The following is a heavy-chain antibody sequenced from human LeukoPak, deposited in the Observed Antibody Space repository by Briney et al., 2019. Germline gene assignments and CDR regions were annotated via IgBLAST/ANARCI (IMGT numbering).Heavy chain of an antibody. V-gene: IGHV1-18*01. CDR1: GYTFTSYG. CDR2: ISAYNGNT. J-gene: IGHJ4*02. D-gene: IGHD3-3*01. CDR3: ASGGVVIQSSSYFDY. Sequence: GASVKVSCKASGYTFTSYGISWVRQAPGQGLEWMGWISAYNGNTNYAQKLQGRVTMTTDTSTSTAYMELSSLRSEDTAVYYCASGGVVIQSSSYFDYWGQGTLVTVSS.